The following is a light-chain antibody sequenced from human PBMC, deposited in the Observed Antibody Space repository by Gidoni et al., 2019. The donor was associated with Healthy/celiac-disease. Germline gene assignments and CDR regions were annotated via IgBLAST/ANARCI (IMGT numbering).Light chain of an antibody. CDR1: QSISRY. J-gene: IGKJ5*01. CDR2: AAS. CDR3: QQSYSTPIT. V-gene: IGKV1-39*01. Sequence: DMQMTQSPSSLSASVVDRVTITCRASQSISRYLNWYQQKPGNAPKLLIYAASSLQSGVPSRFSGSGSGTDFTLAISGLQPEDSASYYCQQSYSTPITFXXXTRLEIK.